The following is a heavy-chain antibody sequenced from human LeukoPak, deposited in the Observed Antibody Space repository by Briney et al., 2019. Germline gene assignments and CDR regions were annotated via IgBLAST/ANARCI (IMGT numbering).Heavy chain of an antibody. CDR2: IIPIFGTA. V-gene: IGHV1-69*06. D-gene: IGHD4/OR15-4a*01. CDR1: RGTFSSYA. J-gene: IGHJ5*02. Sequence: ASVKVSCKASRGTFSSYAISWVRQAPGQGLEWMGGIIPIFGTANYAQKFQGRVTITADKSTSTAYMELSSLRSEDTAVYYCARDRTIDAFDPWGQGTLVTVSS. CDR3: ARDRTIDAFDP.